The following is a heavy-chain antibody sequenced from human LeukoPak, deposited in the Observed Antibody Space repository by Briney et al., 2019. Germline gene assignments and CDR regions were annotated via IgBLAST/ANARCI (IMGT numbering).Heavy chain of an antibody. J-gene: IGHJ4*02. CDR1: GFTFSSYS. Sequence: GGSLRLSCAASGFTFSSYSMNWVRQAPGKGLEWVSSISSSSSYIYYAESVKGRFTISRDNAKTSLYLQMNSLRAEDTAVYYCAGSPPGYSSSWYNNDYWGQGTLVTVSS. V-gene: IGHV3-21*01. CDR3: AGSPPGYSSSWYNNDY. D-gene: IGHD6-13*01. CDR2: ISSSSSYI.